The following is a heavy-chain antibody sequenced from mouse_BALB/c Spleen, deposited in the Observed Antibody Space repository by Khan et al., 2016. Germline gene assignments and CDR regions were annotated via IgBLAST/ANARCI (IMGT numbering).Heavy chain of an antibody. V-gene: IGHV3-2*02. CDR3: ARSWRGFYAMDY. J-gene: IGHJ4*01. CDR1: GYSITSDYA. Sequence: EVQLQESGPGLVKPSQSLSLTCTVTGYSITSDYAWNWIRQFPGNKLEWMGYISYSGSTSYNPSLKSRISITRDTSKNQFFLQLNSVTTEDTATYSCARSWRGFYAMDYWGQGTSVTVSS. CDR2: ISYSGST.